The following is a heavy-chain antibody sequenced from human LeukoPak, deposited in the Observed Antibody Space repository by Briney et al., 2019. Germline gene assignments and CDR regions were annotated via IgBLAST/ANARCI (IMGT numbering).Heavy chain of an antibody. CDR2: INHSGSS. V-gene: IGHV4-34*01. CDR3: ARRRWFGELLYWHLDL. Sequence: SETLSLTCAVYGGSFSGYFWNWIRQPPGKGLEWSGEINHSGSSNDNSSLKSRVTISLDTSKNQFSLKLSSVTAADSAVYYCARRRWFGELLYWHLDLWARGTLVRVSS. D-gene: IGHD3-10*01. J-gene: IGHJ2*01. CDR1: GGSFSGYF.